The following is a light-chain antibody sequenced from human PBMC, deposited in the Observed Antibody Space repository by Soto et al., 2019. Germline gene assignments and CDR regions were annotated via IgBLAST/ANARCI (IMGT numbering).Light chain of an antibody. CDR3: QQYNSYWT. V-gene: IGKV1-5*01. Sequence: DIQMTQSPSTLSASVGNRVTITCRASRSISSWLAWYQQKPGQAPKLLIYDASSLESGVPSRFSGSGSGTEFTLTISSLQPDDFATYYYQQYNSYWTFGQGTKVDIK. J-gene: IGKJ1*01. CDR2: DAS. CDR1: RSISSW.